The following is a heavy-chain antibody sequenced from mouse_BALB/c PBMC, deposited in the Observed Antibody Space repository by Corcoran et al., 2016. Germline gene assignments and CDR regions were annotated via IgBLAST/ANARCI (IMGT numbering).Heavy chain of an antibody. CDR2: IDPENGNT. V-gene: IGHV14-1*02. D-gene: IGHD1-1*01. CDR1: GFNIKDYY. J-gene: IGHJ4*01. Sequence: EVQLQQSGAELVRPGALVKLSCKASGFNIKDYYMHWVKQRPEQGLEWIGWIDPENGNTIYDPKFQGKASITADTSSNTAYLQLSSLTSEDTAVYYCALYGHEGYYAMDYWGQGTSVTVSS. CDR3: ALYGHEGYYAMDY.